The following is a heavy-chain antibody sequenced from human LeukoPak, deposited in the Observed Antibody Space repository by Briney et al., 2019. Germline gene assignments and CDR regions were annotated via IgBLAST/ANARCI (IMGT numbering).Heavy chain of an antibody. V-gene: IGHV1-24*01. CDR1: GYTPTALS. CDR3: ATQLSSGWALRHLPFYY. CDR2: YESADAET. J-gene: IGHJ4*02. Sequence: ASGKVSCKVSGYTPTALSMHWVGQAPGKGLEWMGGYESADAETIYAQKFQGRVTMTEDTSTYTAYMELSSLRSEDTAVYYCATQLSSGWALRHLPFYYWGQGTLVTVSS. D-gene: IGHD3-22*01.